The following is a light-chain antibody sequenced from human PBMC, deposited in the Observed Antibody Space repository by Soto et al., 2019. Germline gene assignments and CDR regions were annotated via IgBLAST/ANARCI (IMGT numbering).Light chain of an antibody. CDR1: SSNIGSNT. CDR2: SNN. Sequence: QSVLTQPPSASGTPGQRVTISCSGSSSNIGSNTVNWYQQLPGTAPKLLIYSNNQRPSGVPVRFSGSKSATSASLAISGLQYEEEAAYYCAAWDDSLNGVVFGGGTKLTVL. J-gene: IGLJ2*01. CDR3: AAWDDSLNGVV. V-gene: IGLV1-44*01.